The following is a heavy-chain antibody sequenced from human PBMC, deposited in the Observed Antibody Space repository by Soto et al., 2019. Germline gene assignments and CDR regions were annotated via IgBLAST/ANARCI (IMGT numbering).Heavy chain of an antibody. D-gene: IGHD1-20*01. CDR3: ARGSSAITGTRYYYGLDV. J-gene: IGHJ6*02. CDR1: GFIFSDHY. V-gene: IGHV3-72*01. Sequence: EVQLVESGGGLVQPGGSLRLSCAASGFIFSDHYMDWVRQAPGKGLEWVGRIRNKANSYTTEYAASVKGTFTISRDDSKNSLYLQMNSLKTEDTAVDYWARGSSAITGTRYYYGLDVWGQGTTVTVSS. CDR2: IRNKANSYTT.